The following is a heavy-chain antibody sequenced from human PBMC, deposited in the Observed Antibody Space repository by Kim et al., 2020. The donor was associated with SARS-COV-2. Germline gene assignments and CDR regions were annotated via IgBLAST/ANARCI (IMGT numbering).Heavy chain of an antibody. D-gene: IGHD3-22*01. J-gene: IGHJ4*02. V-gene: IGHV3-23*01. CDR3: ANSRRRYYYDSSGYLDY. Sequence: VKGRFTIARDNAKNTLYLQMNSLRAEDTAVYYCANSRRRYYYDSSGYLDYWGQGTLVTVSS.